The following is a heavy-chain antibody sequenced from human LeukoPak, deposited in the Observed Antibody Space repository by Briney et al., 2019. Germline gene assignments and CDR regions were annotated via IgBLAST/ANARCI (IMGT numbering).Heavy chain of an antibody. V-gene: IGHV3-23*01. CDR2: ISPSCDIT. Sequence: GGSLRHSRAGPGFSLSSHGMIWVRPAPPKGLDWVSGISPSCDITYYTDSVRGRFTISRDNFKNTLSLQVNSLRAEDTAMYYCAKDDDCGRYKHWGQGTLVTVSS. CDR1: GFSLSSHG. CDR3: AKDDDCGRYKH. D-gene: IGHD4/OR15-4a*01. J-gene: IGHJ1*01.